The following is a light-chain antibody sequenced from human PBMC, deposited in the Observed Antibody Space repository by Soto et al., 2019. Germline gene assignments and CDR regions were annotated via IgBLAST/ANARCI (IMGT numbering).Light chain of an antibody. CDR2: DAS. CDR1: QSITTW. CDR3: QQYHSYST. J-gene: IGKJ1*01. V-gene: IGKV1-5*01. Sequence: DIQMTQSPSTLSAPVGDRVTLTCRASQSITTWLAWYQQKPGKAPKLLIYDASILESGVPSRFSGSGSGTEFTLTISSLQPDDFATYYCQQYHSYSTFGQGTKVDIK.